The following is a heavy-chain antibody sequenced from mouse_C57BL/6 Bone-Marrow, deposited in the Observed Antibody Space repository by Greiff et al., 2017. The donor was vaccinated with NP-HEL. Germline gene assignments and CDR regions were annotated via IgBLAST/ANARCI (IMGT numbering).Heavy chain of an antibody. J-gene: IGHJ4*01. CDR1: GYTFTNYW. CDR3: AREGGSSFYAMDY. D-gene: IGHD1-1*01. Sequence: QVQLQQSGAELVRPGTSVKMSCKASGYTFTNYWIGWAKQRPGHGLAWIGDIYPGGGYTNYNEKFKGKATLTADKSSSTAYMQFSSLTSEDSAIYYCAREGGSSFYAMDYWGQGTSVTVSS. CDR2: IYPGGGYT. V-gene: IGHV1-63*01.